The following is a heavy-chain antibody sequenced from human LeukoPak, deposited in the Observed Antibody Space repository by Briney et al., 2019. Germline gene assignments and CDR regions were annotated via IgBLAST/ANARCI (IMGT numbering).Heavy chain of an antibody. J-gene: IGHJ4*02. D-gene: IGHD2-2*01. Sequence: PGGSLRLSCAASGFTFSSYAVSWVRQAPGKGLEWVSAISVSGGSTHYADSVKGRFTISRDNSKNTLYLQMNSLRAEDTAVYYCAKAQDIVVAPAALWGQGSLVTVSS. CDR3: AKAQDIVVAPAAL. V-gene: IGHV3-23*01. CDR1: GFTFSSYA. CDR2: ISVSGGST.